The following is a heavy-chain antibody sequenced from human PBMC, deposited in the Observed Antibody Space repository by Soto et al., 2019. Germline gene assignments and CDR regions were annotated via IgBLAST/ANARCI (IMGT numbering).Heavy chain of an antibody. CDR1: GFTLSSYW. J-gene: IGHJ4*02. V-gene: IGHV3-74*01. D-gene: IGHD2-2*01. CDR3: ARGNLPIVVVPAAIDY. Sequence: GGSLRLSCAASGFTLSSYWMHWVRQTPGKGLEWVSRINTDGSTTNYADSVKGRFTISRDNAKNTLYLQMNGLRVEDTAVFYCARGNLPIVVVPAAIDYWGQGTQVTVSS. CDR2: INTDGSTT.